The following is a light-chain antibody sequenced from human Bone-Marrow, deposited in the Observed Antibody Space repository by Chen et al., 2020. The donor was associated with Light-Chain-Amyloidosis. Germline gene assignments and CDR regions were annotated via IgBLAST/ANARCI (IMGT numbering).Light chain of an antibody. V-gene: IGLV3-25*03. CDR2: RDT. Sequence: SYELTQPPSLPVSPGHTARITCSGEDLPTKYAYWYQQKPGQAPVLVIHRDTERPSGISERFSGSSSGTTATLTISGVQAEDEADYHCQSADSSGTYEVIFGGGTKLTVL. CDR1: DLPTKY. CDR3: QSADSSGTYEVI. J-gene: IGLJ2*01.